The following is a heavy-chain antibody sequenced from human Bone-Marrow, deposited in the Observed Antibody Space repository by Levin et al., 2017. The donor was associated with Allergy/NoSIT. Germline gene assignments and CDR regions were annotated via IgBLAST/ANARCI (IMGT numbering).Heavy chain of an antibody. CDR1: GYTFTGYY. CDR3: ARGQVLRYFDWLSYGDAFDI. Sequence: GESLKISCKASGYTFTGYYMHWVRQAPGQGLEWMGWINPNSGGTNYAQKFQGRVTMTRDTSISTAYMELSRLRSDDTAVYYCARGQVLRYFDWLSYGDAFDIWGQGTMVTVSS. CDR2: INPNSGGT. V-gene: IGHV1-2*02. D-gene: IGHD3-9*01. J-gene: IGHJ3*02.